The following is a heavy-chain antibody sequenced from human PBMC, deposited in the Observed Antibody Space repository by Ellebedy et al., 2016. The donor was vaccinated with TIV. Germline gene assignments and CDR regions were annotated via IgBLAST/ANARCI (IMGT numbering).Heavy chain of an antibody. V-gene: IGHV7-4-1*02. J-gene: IGHJ4*02. CDR2: INTNTGNT. CDR1: GYTFPSHP. CDR3: ARDRYYGGNYRGIDY. Sequence: AASVKVSCTASGYTFPSHPLNWVRQAPGRGLEWMGWINTNTGNTESVPGFTGRFVFSLDTSVGTAYLQISSLQAEDTAIYYCARDRYYGGNYRGIDYWGQGTLVTVSS. D-gene: IGHD4-23*01.